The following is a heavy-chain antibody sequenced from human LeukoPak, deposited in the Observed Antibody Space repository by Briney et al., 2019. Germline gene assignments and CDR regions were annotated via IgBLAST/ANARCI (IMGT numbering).Heavy chain of an antibody. CDR1: GYSISSGYY. J-gene: IGHJ5*02. CDR3: ARESGSYLWRSWLNP. V-gene: IGHV4-38-2*02. Sequence: PSETLSLTCTVSGYSISSGYYWGWIRQPPGKGLEWIGNIFHSGSTYCSPSLKSRVNISVGTSKNQFSLKLNSVTAADTAVYYCARESGSYLWRSWLNPWGQGTLVTVSS. CDR2: IFHSGST. D-gene: IGHD3-16*01.